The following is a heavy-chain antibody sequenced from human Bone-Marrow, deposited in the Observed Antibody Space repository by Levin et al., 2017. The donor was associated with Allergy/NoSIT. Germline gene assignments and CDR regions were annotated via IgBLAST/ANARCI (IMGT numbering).Heavy chain of an antibody. CDR2: IYPGDSIT. CDR1: GFSFSTYW. J-gene: IGHJ3*02. CDR3: ARLGGSYNDAFEI. Sequence: GGSLRLSCQGSGFSFSTYWIGWVRQMPGKGLEWVGIIYPGDSITRYSPSFEGQVTILVDKSIITAYLQWSSLKASDTAMYSCARLGGSYNDAFEIWGQGTMVTVSS. V-gene: IGHV5-51*01. D-gene: IGHD1-26*01.